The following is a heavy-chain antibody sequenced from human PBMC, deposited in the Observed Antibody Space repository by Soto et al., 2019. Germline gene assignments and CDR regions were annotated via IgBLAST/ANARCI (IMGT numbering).Heavy chain of an antibody. CDR1: GFTFSSYG. Sequence: QVQLVESGGGVVQPGRSLRLSCAASGFTFSSYGMHWVRQAPGKGLEWVAVISYDGSNKYYADSVKGRFTISRDNSKNTLYLQMNSLRASDTAVYYCAKDEGYSSGWYVIGYYYCMDVWGQGTTVTVSS. J-gene: IGHJ6*02. D-gene: IGHD6-19*01. V-gene: IGHV3-30*18. CDR3: AKDEGYSSGWYVIGYYYCMDV. CDR2: ISYDGSNK.